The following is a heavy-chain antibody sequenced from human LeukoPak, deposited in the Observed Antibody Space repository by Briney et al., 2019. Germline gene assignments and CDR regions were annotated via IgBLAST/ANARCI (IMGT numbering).Heavy chain of an antibody. CDR1: GFTFSSYA. CDR3: ARDESSGYSYGTYYYYGMDV. Sequence: GRSLRLSCAASGFTFSSYAMHWVRQAPGKGLEWVAVISYDGSNKYYADSVKGRFTISRDNSKNTLYPQMNSLRAEDTAVYYCARDESSGYSYGTYYYYGMDVWGQGTAVTVSS. J-gene: IGHJ6*02. D-gene: IGHD5-18*01. V-gene: IGHV3-30-3*01. CDR2: ISYDGSNK.